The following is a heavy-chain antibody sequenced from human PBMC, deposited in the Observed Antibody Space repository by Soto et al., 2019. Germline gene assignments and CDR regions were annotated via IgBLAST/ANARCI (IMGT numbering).Heavy chain of an antibody. Sequence: GASVNVSCKASGYSFTSLDINWVRQTTGQGLEWMGWMQPSSGRTGYAQKFQGRVTMTRXXXXXXTXMELSSLTYDDTAFYYCARGVTAGVDYWG. J-gene: IGHJ4*01. V-gene: IGHV1-8*01. CDR3: ARGVTAGVDY. CDR2: MQPSSGRT. D-gene: IGHD1-26*01. CDR1: GYSFTSLD.